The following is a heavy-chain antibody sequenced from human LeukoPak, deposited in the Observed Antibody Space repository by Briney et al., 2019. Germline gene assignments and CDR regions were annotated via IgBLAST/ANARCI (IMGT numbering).Heavy chain of an antibody. V-gene: IGHV3-20*04. D-gene: IGHD2-2*01. CDR2: INWNGGST. Sequence: PGGSLRLSCAASGFTFDDYGMSWVRQPPGKGLEWVSAINWNGGSTAYADSVKGRFTVSRDNAKNTLYLQMNSLRAEDTAVYYCAKDIMGRYQLLLSGNNQGFDYWGQGTLVTVSS. CDR3: AKDIMGRYQLLLSGNNQGFDY. CDR1: GFTFDDYG. J-gene: IGHJ4*02.